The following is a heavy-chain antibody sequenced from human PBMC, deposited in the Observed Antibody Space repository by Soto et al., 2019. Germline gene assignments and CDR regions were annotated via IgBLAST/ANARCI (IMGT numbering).Heavy chain of an antibody. J-gene: IGHJ3*02. D-gene: IGHD6-19*01. Sequence: GGSLRLSCAASGFTFSSYWMSWVRQAPGKGLEWVANIKQDGSEKYYVDSVKGRFTISRDNAKNSLYLQMNSLRAEDTAVYYCATKGQYSSGWYFAFDIWGQGTMVTVSS. CDR3: ATKGQYSSGWYFAFDI. CDR2: IKQDGSEK. V-gene: IGHV3-7*01. CDR1: GFTFSSYW.